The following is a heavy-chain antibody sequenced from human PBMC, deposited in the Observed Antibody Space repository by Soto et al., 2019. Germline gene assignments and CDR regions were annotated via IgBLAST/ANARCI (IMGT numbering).Heavy chain of an antibody. V-gene: IGHV4-4*02. CDR2: IYHSGST. Sequence: SETLSLTCAVSGGSISSSNWRSWVRQPPGKGLEWIGEIYHSGSTNYNPSLKSRVTISVDKSKNQFSLKLSSVTAADTAVYYCARTNGSGYYYGGYYYYYYGMDVWGQGTTVTVSS. D-gene: IGHD3-22*01. CDR1: GGSISSSNW. J-gene: IGHJ6*02. CDR3: ARTNGSGYYYGGYYYYYYGMDV.